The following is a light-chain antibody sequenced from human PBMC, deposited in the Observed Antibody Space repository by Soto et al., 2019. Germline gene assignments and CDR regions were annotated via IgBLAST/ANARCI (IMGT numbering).Light chain of an antibody. CDR3: SSYTSSSTVV. V-gene: IGLV2-14*03. CDR1: RSDVGGYNY. Sequence: QSALTQPASVSGSPGQSITISCTGTRSDVGGYNYVSWYQHHPGKAPKLMIYDVSNRPSGVSNRFSGSKSGNTASLTISGRQAEDEADYYCSSYTSSSTVVFGGGTKLTVL. CDR2: DVS. J-gene: IGLJ2*01.